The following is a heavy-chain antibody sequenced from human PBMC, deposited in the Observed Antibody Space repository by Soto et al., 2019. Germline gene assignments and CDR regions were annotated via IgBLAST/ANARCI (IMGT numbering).Heavy chain of an antibody. CDR2: ISGSGGST. Sequence: EVQLLESGGGLVQPGGSLRLSCAASGFTFSSYAMSWVRQAPGKGLEWVSAISGSGGSTYYADSVKGRFTISRDNSKNTLYLQMNSLRAEDTAVYYCAKDSNLYYYDSSGFDWYFDLWSRGTLVTVSS. V-gene: IGHV3-23*01. D-gene: IGHD3-22*01. CDR3: AKDSNLYYYDSSGFDWYFDL. CDR1: GFTFSSYA. J-gene: IGHJ2*01.